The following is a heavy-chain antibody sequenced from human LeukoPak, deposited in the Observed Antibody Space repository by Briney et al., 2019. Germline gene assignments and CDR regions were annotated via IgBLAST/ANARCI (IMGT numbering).Heavy chain of an antibody. V-gene: IGHV3-7*01. D-gene: IGHD6-13*01. Sequence: GGSLRLSCAASGFTFSSYWMSWVCQAPGKGLEWVANIKQDGSEKYYVDSVKGRFTISRDNAKNSLYLQMNSLRAEDTAVYYCARVSVRNVRQLRFFFDYWGQGTLVTVSS. J-gene: IGHJ4*02. CDR1: GFTFSSYW. CDR2: IKQDGSEK. CDR3: ARVSVRNVRQLRFFFDY.